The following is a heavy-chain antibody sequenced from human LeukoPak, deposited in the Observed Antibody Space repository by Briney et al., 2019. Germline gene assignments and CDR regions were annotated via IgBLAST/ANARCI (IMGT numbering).Heavy chain of an antibody. V-gene: IGHV4-59*01. CDR3: ARDMAASSGY. J-gene: IGHJ4*02. Sequence: SETLSLTCTVSGGSISNYYWSWIRQPPGKGLEWIGYIYYSGSTNYNPPLKTRVTISVDTSKNQFSLKLSSVTAADTAVYYCARDMAASSGYWGQETLVTVSS. CDR2: IYYSGST. CDR1: GGSISNYY. D-gene: IGHD6-19*01.